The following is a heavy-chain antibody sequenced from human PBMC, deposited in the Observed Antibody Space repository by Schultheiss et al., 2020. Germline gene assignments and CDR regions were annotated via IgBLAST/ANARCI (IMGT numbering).Heavy chain of an antibody. CDR1: GFTFSSYA. CDR2: ISGSGGST. V-gene: IGHV3-23*01. D-gene: IGHD6-13*01. Sequence: GGSLRLSCAASGFTFSSYAMSWVRQAPGKGLEWVSAISGSGGSTYYADSVKGRFTISRDNSDNTLSLEMNSLRAEDTAVYYCAKDGIYSSSWQKATYYYYYYMDVWGKGTTVTVSS. J-gene: IGHJ6*03. CDR3: AKDGIYSSSWQKATYYYYYYMDV.